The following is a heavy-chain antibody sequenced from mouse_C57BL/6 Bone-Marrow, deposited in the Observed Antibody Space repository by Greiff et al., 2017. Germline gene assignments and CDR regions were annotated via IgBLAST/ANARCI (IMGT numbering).Heavy chain of an antibody. D-gene: IGHD3-2*01. CDR1: GYTFTSYW. Sequence: QVQLQQPGAELVRPGSSVKLSCKASGYTFTSYWMHWVKQRPIQGLEWIGNIDPSDSETHYNQKFKDKATLTVDKSSSTAYMQLSRLTSEASAVYYGAREEGRRQYDFDYWGQGTTLTVSS. J-gene: IGHJ2*01. CDR2: IDPSDSET. CDR3: AREEGRRQYDFDY. V-gene: IGHV1-52*01.